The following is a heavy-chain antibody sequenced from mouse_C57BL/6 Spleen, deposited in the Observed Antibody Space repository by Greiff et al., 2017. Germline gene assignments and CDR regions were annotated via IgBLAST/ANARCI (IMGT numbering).Heavy chain of an antibody. D-gene: IGHD3-2*02. Sequence: QVQLQQPGAELVMPGASVKLSCKASGYTFTSYWMHWVKQRPGQGLEWIGEIDPSDSYTNYNQKFKGKSTLTVDKSSSTAYMQLSSLTSADSAVYYCATRQLRLLFDYWGQGTTLTVSS. V-gene: IGHV1-69*01. J-gene: IGHJ2*01. CDR1: GYTFTSYW. CDR3: ATRQLRLLFDY. CDR2: IDPSDSYT.